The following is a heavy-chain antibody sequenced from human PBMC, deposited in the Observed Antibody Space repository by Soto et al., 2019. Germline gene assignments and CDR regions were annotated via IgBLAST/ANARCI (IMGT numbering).Heavy chain of an antibody. Sequence: QVQLVQSGAEVKKPGASVKVSCKASGYTFTSYGISWVRQAPGQGLEWMGWISAYNGNTSYAQKLQGRVTMTTDTSTSTAYMELRSLRSDDTAVYYCAIHDYGGNYYYYGMDVWGQGTTVTVSS. V-gene: IGHV1-18*01. CDR1: GYTFTSYG. D-gene: IGHD4-17*01. CDR2: ISAYNGNT. J-gene: IGHJ6*02. CDR3: AIHDYGGNYYYYGMDV.